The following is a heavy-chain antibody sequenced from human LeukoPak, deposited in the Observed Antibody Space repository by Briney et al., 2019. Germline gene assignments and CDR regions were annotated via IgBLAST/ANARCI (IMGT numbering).Heavy chain of an antibody. J-gene: IGHJ5*02. CDR3: ARGNRDDYYDSSGYST. Sequence: ASVKVSCKASGYTFTSYDINWVRQATGQGLEWMGWMNPNSGNTGYAQKFQGRVTITRNTSISTAYMELSSLRSEDTAVYYCARGNRDDYYDSSGYSTWGQVTLVTVSS. CDR2: MNPNSGNT. D-gene: IGHD3-22*01. CDR1: GYTFTSYD. V-gene: IGHV1-8*03.